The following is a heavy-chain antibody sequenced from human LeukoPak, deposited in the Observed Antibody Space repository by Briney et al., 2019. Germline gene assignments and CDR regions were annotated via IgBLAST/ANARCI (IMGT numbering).Heavy chain of an antibody. V-gene: IGHV4-39*01. D-gene: IGHD3-10*01. CDR2: IYYSGNT. CDR1: GDSISTSNSY. CDR3: ANALSTWVPMVRGVIPEYFQH. Sequence: PSETLSLTCTVSGDSISTSNSYWGRIRQPPGKGLEWIGSIYYSGNTYYNASLKSRVTISVDTSKNQFSLKLTSVTAADTAVYYCANALSTWVPMVRGVIPEYFQHWGQGTLVTVSS. J-gene: IGHJ1*01.